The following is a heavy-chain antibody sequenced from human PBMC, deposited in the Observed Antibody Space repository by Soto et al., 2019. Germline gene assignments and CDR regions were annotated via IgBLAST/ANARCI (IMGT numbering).Heavy chain of an antibody. Sequence: ASETLSLTCTVSGGSISSSSYYWGWIRQPPGKGLEWIGSIYYSGSTYYNPSLKSRVTISVDTSKNQFSLKLSSVTAADTAVYYCASLATNWFDPWGQGTLVTVSS. D-gene: IGHD1-26*01. CDR2: IYYSGST. V-gene: IGHV4-39*01. J-gene: IGHJ5*02. CDR3: ASLATNWFDP. CDR1: GGSISSSSYY.